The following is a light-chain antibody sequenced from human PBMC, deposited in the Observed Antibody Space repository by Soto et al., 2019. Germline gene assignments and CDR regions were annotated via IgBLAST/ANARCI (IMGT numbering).Light chain of an antibody. Sequence: EIVLTQSPGSLSLSPGERATLSCRASQSVSIYLAWYQQKPGQAPRLLIYDASSRATGVPDRFSGSGSGTDFSLTISRLEPEDSAVYYCQQYSRPPRTFGQGTKVEIK. CDR3: QQYSRPPRT. J-gene: IGKJ1*01. CDR2: DAS. CDR1: QSVSIY. V-gene: IGKV3-20*01.